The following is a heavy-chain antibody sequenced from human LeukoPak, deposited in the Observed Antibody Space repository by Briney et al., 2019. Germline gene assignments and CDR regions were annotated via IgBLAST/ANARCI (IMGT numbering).Heavy chain of an antibody. CDR3: ARDLGYCSGGSCYPYGMDV. CDR2: ISSSGSTI. V-gene: IGHV3-11*01. D-gene: IGHD2-15*01. Sequence: GGSLRLSCAASGFTFSDYYMSWIRQASGKGLEWVSYISSSGSTIYYADSVKGRFTISRDNAKNSLFLQMNSLRAEDTAVYYCARDLGYCSGGSCYPYGMDVWGQGTTVTVSS. J-gene: IGHJ6*02. CDR1: GFTFSDYY.